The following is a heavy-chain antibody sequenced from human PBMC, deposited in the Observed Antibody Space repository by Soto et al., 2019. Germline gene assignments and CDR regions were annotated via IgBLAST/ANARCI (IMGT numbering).Heavy chain of an antibody. Sequence: EVQLVESGGGLIHPGGSLRLSCAASGFAVSSNYMSWVRQAPGKGLEWGSVIYSDGTTYYADSVKGRFTISRDNSKNTQYLQMNSLTVEDTAVYYCASTGYGGKYQHYYGMDVWGQGTTVTVSS. D-gene: IGHD2-2*01. J-gene: IGHJ6*02. CDR2: IYSDGTT. V-gene: IGHV3-53*01. CDR1: GFAVSSNY. CDR3: ASTGYGGKYQHYYGMDV.